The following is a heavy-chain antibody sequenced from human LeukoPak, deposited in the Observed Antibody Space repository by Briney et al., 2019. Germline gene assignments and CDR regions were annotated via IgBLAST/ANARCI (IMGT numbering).Heavy chain of an antibody. CDR2: MNPNSGNT. D-gene: IGHD3-22*01. J-gene: IGHJ5*02. CDR3: ARGPYYYDSSGSNWFDP. Sequence: GASVKVSCKASGYTFTSYDINWVRQATGQGLEWMGWMNPNSGNTGYAQKFQGRVTITRNTSISTAYMELSSLRSEDTAVYYCARGPYYYDSSGSNWFDPWGQGTLVTVSS. V-gene: IGHV1-8*03. CDR1: GYTFTSYD.